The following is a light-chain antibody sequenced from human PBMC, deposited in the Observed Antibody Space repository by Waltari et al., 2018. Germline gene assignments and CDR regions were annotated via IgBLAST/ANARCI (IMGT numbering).Light chain of an antibody. CDR3: QQYGSAVLYT. CDR2: GAS. J-gene: IGKJ2*01. Sequence: VLTQSPGTLSLSPGERVTLSCRASQSLTKRYLAWYQQKPGQAPRLLIYGASSRAAGIPDRFSGSGSGTDFTLTISRLEPEDFAVNYCQQYGSAVLYTFGQGTKLEIK. V-gene: IGKV3-20*01. CDR1: QSLTKRY.